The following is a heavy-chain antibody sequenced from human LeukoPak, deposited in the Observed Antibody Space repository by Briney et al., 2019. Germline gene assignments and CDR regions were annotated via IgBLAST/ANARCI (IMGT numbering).Heavy chain of an antibody. CDR1: GFTISNYC. CDR3: ARHFSVASTSPLQH. J-gene: IGHJ1*01. D-gene: IGHD6-19*01. CDR2: INSDGTTT. Sequence: GGSLRLSCAASGFTISNYCMHWVRQAPGKGLVWVSRINSDGTTTTYADSVRGRSTISRDNAKNTLYLQMNSLRVDDTALYFCARHFSVASTSPLQHWGQGTLVTVSS. V-gene: IGHV3-74*03.